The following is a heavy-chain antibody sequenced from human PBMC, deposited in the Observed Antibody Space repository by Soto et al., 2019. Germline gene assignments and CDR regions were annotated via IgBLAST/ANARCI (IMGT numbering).Heavy chain of an antibody. CDR2: ISAYNGNT. D-gene: IGHD3-10*01. V-gene: IGHV1-18*01. CDR1: GYTFTSYG. J-gene: IGHJ6*03. Sequence: ASVKVSCKASGYTFTSYGISWVRQAPGQGLERMGWISAYNGNTNYAQKLQGRVTMTTDTSTSTAYMELRSLRSDDTAVYYCARDSYGSGSYYDYYYYMDVWGKGTTVTVSS. CDR3: ARDSYGSGSYYDYYYYMDV.